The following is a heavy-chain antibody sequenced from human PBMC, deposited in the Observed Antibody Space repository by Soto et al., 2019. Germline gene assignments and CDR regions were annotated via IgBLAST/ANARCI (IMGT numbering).Heavy chain of an antibody. CDR1: VGTFSSYT. CDR2: IIPILGIA. V-gene: IGHV1-69*04. J-gene: IGHJ4*02. Sequence: SSVKVSCKASVGTFSSYTISWLRQAPGQGLEWMGRIIPILGIANYAQKFQGRVTITADKSTSTAYMELSSLRSEDTAVYYCAREGWYSSSWYSKYYFDYWGQGTLVTVSS. CDR3: AREGWYSSSWYSKYYFDY. D-gene: IGHD6-13*01.